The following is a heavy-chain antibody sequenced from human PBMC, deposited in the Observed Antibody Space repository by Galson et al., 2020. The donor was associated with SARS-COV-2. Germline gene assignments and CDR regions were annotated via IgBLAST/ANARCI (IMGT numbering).Heavy chain of an antibody. V-gene: IGHV4-39*01. CDR1: GGSISSSSYY. D-gene: IGHD3-3*01. CDR2: IYYSGST. J-gene: IGHJ6*02. Sequence: SQTLSLTCTVSGGSISSSSYYWGWIRQPPGKGLEWIGSIYYSGSTYYNPSLKSRVTISVDTSKNQFSLKLSSVTAADTAVYYCASSYADFWSGYWGMDVWGQGTTVTVSS. CDR3: ASSYADFWSGYWGMDV.